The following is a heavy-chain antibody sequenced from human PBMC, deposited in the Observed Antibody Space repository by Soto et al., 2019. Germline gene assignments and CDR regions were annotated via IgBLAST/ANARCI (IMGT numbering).Heavy chain of an antibody. CDR3: ARDLFYDSSATSVRNFDY. Sequence: ASVKVSCKASGYTFTGYYMHWVRQAPGQGLEWMGWINPNSGGTNYAQKFQGRVTMTRDTSISTAYMELSRLRSDDTAVYYCARDLFYDSSATSVRNFDYWGQGTLVTVSS. J-gene: IGHJ4*02. CDR1: GYTFTGYY. V-gene: IGHV1-2*02. D-gene: IGHD3-22*01. CDR2: INPNSGGT.